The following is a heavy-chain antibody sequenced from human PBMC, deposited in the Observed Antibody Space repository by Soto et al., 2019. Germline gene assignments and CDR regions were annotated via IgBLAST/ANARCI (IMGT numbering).Heavy chain of an antibody. D-gene: IGHD3-10*01. Sequence: SETLSLTCTVSGGSISTYYWNWIRQPPGKGLEWIGYTYYRGSTNYNPSLKSRVTISVDTSKNQFSLKLSSVTAADTAVYYCARQEVGNLLYPFDYWGQGILVTVSS. CDR3: ARQEVGNLLYPFDY. J-gene: IGHJ4*02. V-gene: IGHV4-59*08. CDR1: GGSISTYY. CDR2: TYYRGST.